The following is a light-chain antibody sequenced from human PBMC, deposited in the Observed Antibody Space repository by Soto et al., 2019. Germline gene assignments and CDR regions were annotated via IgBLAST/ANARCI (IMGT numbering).Light chain of an antibody. V-gene: IGKV1-5*03. J-gene: IGKJ4*01. CDR3: QQYNYNSRT. CDR1: QSVGNS. Sequence: DIQVTQSPSTLSASVGDRITISCRTSQSVGNSLVWYQQKPGRAPKLLIYDASKLETGVSSRFSGSGSGTEFTLTISSLLPDDFVAYYCQQYNYNSRTFGGGTKVDI. CDR2: DAS.